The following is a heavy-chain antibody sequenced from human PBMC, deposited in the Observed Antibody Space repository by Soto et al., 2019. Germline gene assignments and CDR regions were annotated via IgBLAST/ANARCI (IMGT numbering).Heavy chain of an antibody. CDR2: IYYSGST. CDR3: ARHGTGTIFGVVMPHEFDY. D-gene: IGHD3-3*01. Sequence: SETLSLTCTVSGGSISSSSYYWGWIRQPPGKGLEWIGSIYYSGSTYYNPSLKSRVTISVDTSKNQFSLKLSSVTAADTAVYYCARHGTGTIFGVVMPHEFDYWGQGTLVTVS. V-gene: IGHV4-39*01. J-gene: IGHJ4*02. CDR1: GGSISSSSYY.